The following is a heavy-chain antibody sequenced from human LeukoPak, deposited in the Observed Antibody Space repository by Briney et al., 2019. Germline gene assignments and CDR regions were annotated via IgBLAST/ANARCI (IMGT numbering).Heavy chain of an antibody. CDR3: ARHRSSWLIDY. D-gene: IGHD6-6*01. CDR2: ISDSGGNT. CDR1: GFTFNSYV. J-gene: IGHJ4*02. Sequence: GGYLRLSCAASGFTFNSYVMSWVRQAPWERLQWVSGISDSGGNTYYADSVRGRFTISRDNSKNTLYLQMNSLRAEDTAVYYCARHRSSWLIDYWGQGTLVTVSS. V-gene: IGHV3-23*01.